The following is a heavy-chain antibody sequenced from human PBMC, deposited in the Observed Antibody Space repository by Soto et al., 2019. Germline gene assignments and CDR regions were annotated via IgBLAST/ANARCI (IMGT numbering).Heavy chain of an antibody. J-gene: IGHJ4*02. CDR2: ISWNSGSI. CDR3: AKGLVGATSSPFDY. V-gene: IGHV3-9*01. D-gene: IGHD1-26*01. Sequence: GGSLRLSCAASGFTFDDYAMHWVRQAPGKGLEWVSGISWNSGSIGYADSVKGRFTISRDNAKNSLYLQMNSLRAEDTALYYCAKGLVGATSSPFDYWGQGTLVTVSS. CDR1: GFTFDDYA.